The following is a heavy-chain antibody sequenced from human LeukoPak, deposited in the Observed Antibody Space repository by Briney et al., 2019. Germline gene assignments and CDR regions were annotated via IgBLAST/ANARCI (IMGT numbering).Heavy chain of an antibody. J-gene: IGHJ2*01. CDR1: GGSISGSSYY. CDR3: ARDPGIVGARPHWYFDL. V-gene: IGHV4-39*07. Sequence: SETLSLTCTVSGGSISGSSYYWGWIRQPPGKGLEWIGSIYYSGSTYYNPSLKSRVTISVDTSKNQFSLKLNSVTAADTAVYYCARDPGIVGARPHWYFDLWGRGTLVTVSS. CDR2: IYYSGST. D-gene: IGHD1-26*01.